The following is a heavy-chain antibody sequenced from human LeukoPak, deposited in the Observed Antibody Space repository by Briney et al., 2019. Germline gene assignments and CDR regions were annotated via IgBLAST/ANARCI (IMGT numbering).Heavy chain of an antibody. CDR1: GFTFSSYA. D-gene: IGHD2-15*01. Sequence: PGGSLRLSCAASGFTFSSYAMHWVRQAPGKGLEWVAVISYDGSNKYYADSVKGRFTISRDNSKNTLYLQMNSLRAEDTAVYYCARDLYVVVVAATPDYWGQGTLATVSS. V-gene: IGHV3-30-3*01. CDR2: ISYDGSNK. J-gene: IGHJ4*02. CDR3: ARDLYVVVVAATPDY.